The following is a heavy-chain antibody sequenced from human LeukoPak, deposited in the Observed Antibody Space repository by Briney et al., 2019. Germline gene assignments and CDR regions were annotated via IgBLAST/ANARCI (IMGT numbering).Heavy chain of an antibody. D-gene: IGHD3-22*01. J-gene: IGHJ4*02. CDR2: INPSGGST. V-gene: IGHV1-46*01. CDR3: ARGRYSESRYYYAWSY. Sequence: ASVKVSCKASGYTFTSYYMHWVRQAPGQGLEWMGIINPSGGSTSYAQKFQGRVTMTRDTSTSTVYMELSSLRSEGTAVYYCARGRYSESRYYYAWSYWGQGTLVTVSS. CDR1: GYTFTSYY.